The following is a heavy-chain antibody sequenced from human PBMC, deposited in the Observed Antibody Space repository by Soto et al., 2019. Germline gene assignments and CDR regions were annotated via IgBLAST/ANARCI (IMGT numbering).Heavy chain of an antibody. CDR1: GVIFGNHG. D-gene: IGHD3-16*01. Sequence: GGSLRLSCAASGVIFGNHGMTWVRQAPGPALEWVSTINANAIDTHYAASVKGCFTIARDNSKSTLDLQMNSRRAEDTGIYFFVSWGSGHVDFWGPGTVVTVSS. J-gene: IGHJ4*02. V-gene: IGHV3-23*01. CDR2: INANAIDT. CDR3: VSWGSGHVDF.